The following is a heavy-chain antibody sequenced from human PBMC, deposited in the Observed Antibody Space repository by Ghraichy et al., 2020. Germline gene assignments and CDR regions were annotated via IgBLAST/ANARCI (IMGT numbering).Heavy chain of an antibody. Sequence: GGSLRLSCAAFGFTFSNACMSWVRQVPGKGLEWVGRIKNKTDGGTTDYAAPVKGRFTISRDDSKNTLYLQMNRLKTEDTAVYYCTTRIGKGAKIFDYWGQGTLVTVSS. V-gene: IGHV3-15*01. CDR3: TTRIGKGAKIFDY. CDR2: IKNKTDGGTT. J-gene: IGHJ4*02. CDR1: GFTFSNAC. D-gene: IGHD1-26*01.